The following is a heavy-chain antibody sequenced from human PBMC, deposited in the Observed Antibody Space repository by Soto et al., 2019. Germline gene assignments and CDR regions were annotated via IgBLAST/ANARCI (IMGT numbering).Heavy chain of an antibody. CDR3: ARGVPNCSSSSCYFDF. Sequence: GGSLRLSCAASGFTFSSHWINWVRQGPWKGLVWVSRISGDGRTTSHADSVKGRFTISRDNAKNTLYLQMNSLRVEDTAVYYCARGVPNCSSSSCYFDFGAREYWSQSPQ. J-gene: IGHJ4*02. CDR2: ISGDGRTT. CDR1: GFTFSSHW. V-gene: IGHV3-74*01. D-gene: IGHD2-2*01.